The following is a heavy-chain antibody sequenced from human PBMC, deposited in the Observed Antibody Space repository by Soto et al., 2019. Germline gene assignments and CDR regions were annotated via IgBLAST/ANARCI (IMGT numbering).Heavy chain of an antibody. D-gene: IGHD3-3*01. J-gene: IGHJ5*02. CDR1: GGSISSGGYY. Sequence: QVQLQESGPGLVKPSQTLSLTCTVSGGSISSGGYYWSWIRQHPGKVLEWIGYIYYSGSTYYNPALKSRVTISVDTYKSQFSLKLSSVTAADTAVYYCARVQGAIFGVVTPGPHWFDPWGQGTLFTVSS. V-gene: IGHV4-31*03. CDR2: IYYSGST. CDR3: ARVQGAIFGVVTPGPHWFDP.